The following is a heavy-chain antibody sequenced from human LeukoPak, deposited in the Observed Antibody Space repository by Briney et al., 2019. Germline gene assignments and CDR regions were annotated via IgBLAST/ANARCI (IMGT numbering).Heavy chain of an antibody. D-gene: IGHD6-13*01. V-gene: IGHV3-53*01. CDR3: ARVGSSWLSGPGYYYGMNV. Sequence: PGGSLRLSCAASGFTFNSNYMSWVRQAPGKGLERVSIIYKDGRTYYADSVKGRFTISRDNSRNMLYLQMNSLRAEDTAVYYCARVGSSWLSGPGYYYGMNVWGQGTTVTVSS. CDR1: GFTFNSNY. CDR2: IYKDGRT. J-gene: IGHJ6*02.